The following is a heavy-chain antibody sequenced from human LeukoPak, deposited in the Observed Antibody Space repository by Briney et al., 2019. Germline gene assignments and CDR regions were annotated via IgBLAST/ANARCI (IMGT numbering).Heavy chain of an antibody. D-gene: IGHD3-9*01. CDR3: ARGVGILTGYLVDY. J-gene: IGHJ4*02. Sequence: SETLSLTCAVYGGSFSGYYWSWIRQPPGKGLEWIGEINHSGSTNYNPSLKSRVTISVDTSKNQFSLKLSSVTAADTAVYYCARGVGILTGYLVDYWGQGTLVTVSS. CDR2: INHSGST. V-gene: IGHV4-34*01. CDR1: GGSFSGYY.